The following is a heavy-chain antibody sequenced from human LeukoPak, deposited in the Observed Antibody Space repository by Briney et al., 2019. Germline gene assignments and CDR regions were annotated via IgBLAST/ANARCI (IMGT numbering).Heavy chain of an antibody. CDR2: IVYDGRKK. D-gene: IGHD4-17*01. J-gene: IGHJ4*02. CDR1: GFTFSSYA. Sequence: PGRSVRLSCAASGFTFSSYAMHWVRQAPGKGLEWVAVIVYDGRKKYYADSVKGRFTISRDNSKNTLYLQMNSLRAEDTAVYYCARDDDYGDYVVGYWGQGTLVTVSS. CDR3: ARDDDYGDYVVGY. V-gene: IGHV3-30*04.